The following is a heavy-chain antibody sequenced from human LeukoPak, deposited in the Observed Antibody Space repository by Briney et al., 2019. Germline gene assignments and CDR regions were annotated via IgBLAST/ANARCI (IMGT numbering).Heavy chain of an antibody. CDR1: GYAFTGYY. V-gene: IGHV1-2*02. CDR2: INPNSGGT. D-gene: IGHD6-19*01. J-gene: IGHJ5*02. Sequence: GASVKVSCKASGYAFTGYYIHWVRQAPGQGLEWMGWINPNSGGTKYAQKFQGRVTMTRDTSITTAYMGLSRLRSDDTAVYYCAKSRVVAGSKSLTYHWFDPWGQGTLVTVSS. CDR3: AKSRVVAGSKSLTYHWFDP.